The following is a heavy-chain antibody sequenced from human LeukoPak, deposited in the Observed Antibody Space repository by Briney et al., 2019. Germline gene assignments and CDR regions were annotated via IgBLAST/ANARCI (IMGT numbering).Heavy chain of an antibody. D-gene: IGHD4-23*01. V-gene: IGHV1-2*02. Sequence: ASVKVSCKASGYTFTGYYMHWVRQAPGQGLEWMGWINPNSGGTNYAQKFQGRVTMTRDTSISTAYMELSRLRSDDTAVYYCARVAMTTVVTGWPIDAFDIWGQGTMVTVSS. CDR2: INPNSGGT. J-gene: IGHJ3*02. CDR3: ARVAMTTVVTGWPIDAFDI. CDR1: GYTFTGYY.